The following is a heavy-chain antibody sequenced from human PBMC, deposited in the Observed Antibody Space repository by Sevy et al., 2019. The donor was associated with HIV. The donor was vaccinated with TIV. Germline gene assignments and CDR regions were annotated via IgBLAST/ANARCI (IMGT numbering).Heavy chain of an antibody. CDR2: ISDDGNNK. J-gene: IGHJ4*02. CDR1: GFTFSTYA. CDR3: ASDYYDTTGYYYPLDY. V-gene: IGHV3-30*04. D-gene: IGHD3-22*01. Sequence: GGSLRLSCTASGFTFSTYAMYWVRQAPGKGLEWVAVISDDGNNKDYADSVKGRFTVSRDNSKNTLYLQMYSRRAEDTAVYYCASDYYDTTGYYYPLDYWGQGTLVTVS.